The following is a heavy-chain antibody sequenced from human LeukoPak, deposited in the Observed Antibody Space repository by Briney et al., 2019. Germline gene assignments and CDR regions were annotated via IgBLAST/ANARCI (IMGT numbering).Heavy chain of an antibody. Sequence: PSETLSLTCTVSGGSISSSSYYWGWIRQPPGKGLEWIGSIYHSGSTYYNPSLKSRVTISVDTSKNQFSLKLSSVTAADTAVYYCASSPGRGSYDYFDYWGQGTLVTVSS. CDR2: IYHSGST. V-gene: IGHV4-39*07. CDR1: GGSISSSSYY. J-gene: IGHJ4*02. D-gene: IGHD1-26*01. CDR3: ASSPGRGSYDYFDY.